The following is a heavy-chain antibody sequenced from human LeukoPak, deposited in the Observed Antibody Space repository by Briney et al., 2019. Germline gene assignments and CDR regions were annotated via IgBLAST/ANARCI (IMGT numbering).Heavy chain of an antibody. CDR3: ARDGVRGVDAFDI. CDR2: IIPIFGTA. Sequence: SVKVSCKASGGTFSSYAVSWVRQAPGQGLEWMGGIIPIFGTANYAQKFQGRVTITADESTSTAYMELSSLRSEDTAVYYCARDGVRGVDAFDIWGQGTMVTVSS. D-gene: IGHD3-10*01. J-gene: IGHJ3*02. CDR1: GGTFSSYA. V-gene: IGHV1-69*13.